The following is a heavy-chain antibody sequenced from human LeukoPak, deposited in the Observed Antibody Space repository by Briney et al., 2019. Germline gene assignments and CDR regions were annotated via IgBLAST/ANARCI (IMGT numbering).Heavy chain of an antibody. CDR3: AKDISPGSGRFYYFDY. Sequence: PGGSLRLSCAASGFTFDGYAMHWVRQAPGKGLEWVSGISWSSSYIDYADSVKGRFIISRDNAENALYLQMNSLRAEDTAFYYCAKDISPGSGRFYYFDYWGQGILVTVSS. CDR1: GFTFDGYA. V-gene: IGHV3-9*01. J-gene: IGHJ4*02. CDR2: ISWSSSYI. D-gene: IGHD3-10*01.